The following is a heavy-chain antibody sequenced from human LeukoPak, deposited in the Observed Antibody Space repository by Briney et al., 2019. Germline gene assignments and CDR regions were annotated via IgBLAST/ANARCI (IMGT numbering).Heavy chain of an antibody. CDR3: AKDKGYCSSDVCYPPYGMDV. V-gene: IGHV3-30*04. CDR2: ISYDGSNK. Sequence: GGSLRLSCPASGFTFRSYAMHWVRRAPGKGLEWVAVISYDGSNKYYADSVKGRFTISRDNAKNSLYLQMNSLRAEDTAIYYCAKDKGYCSSDVCYPPYGMDVWGQGTTVTVSS. D-gene: IGHD2-15*01. J-gene: IGHJ6*02. CDR1: GFTFRSYA.